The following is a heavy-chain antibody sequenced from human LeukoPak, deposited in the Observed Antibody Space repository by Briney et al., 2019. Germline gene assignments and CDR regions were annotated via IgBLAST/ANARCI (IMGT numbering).Heavy chain of an antibody. J-gene: IGHJ4*02. CDR3: ASSVDYYDSSGYYYSPSYFDY. V-gene: IGHV1-69*13. D-gene: IGHD3-22*01. Sequence: SVKVSCKASGGTFSSYAISWVRQAPGQGLEWMGGIIPIFGTANYAQKFQGRVTITAGESTSTAYMELSSLRSEDTAVYYCASSVDYYDSSGYYYSPSYFDYWGQGTLVTVSS. CDR1: GGTFSSYA. CDR2: IIPIFGTA.